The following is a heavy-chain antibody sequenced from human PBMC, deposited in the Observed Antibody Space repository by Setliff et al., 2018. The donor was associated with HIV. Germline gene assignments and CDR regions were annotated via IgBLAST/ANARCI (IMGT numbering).Heavy chain of an antibody. CDR2: INHYGGT. D-gene: IGHD3-10*01. J-gene: IGHJ5*02. Sequence: SETLSLTCAVYGGSFRGYFWNWIRQPPGKGLEWIGAINHYGGTNYNPSLKSRVTMSVDTSKNQFSLRLSSVTAADTAVYYCAREYYYGSGSSFDPWGQGTLVTAPQ. CDR3: AREYYYGSGSSFDP. CDR1: GGSFRGYF. V-gene: IGHV4-34*01.